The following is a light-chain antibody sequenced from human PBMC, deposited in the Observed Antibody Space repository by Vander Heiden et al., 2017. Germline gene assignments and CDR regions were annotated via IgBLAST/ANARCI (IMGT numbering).Light chain of an antibody. CDR2: GAS. CDR1: SGVSSI. Sequence: STLAVSAGEGTTLCCTARSGVSSIVAWHQKPPGQAPSLIIYGASTSASSLPARISGSACRTEFPLTISLQQSEDFAVYYCQHDNNWPLTFGGGTKVAIK. J-gene: IGKJ4*01. V-gene: IGKV3-15*01. CDR3: QHDNNWPLT.